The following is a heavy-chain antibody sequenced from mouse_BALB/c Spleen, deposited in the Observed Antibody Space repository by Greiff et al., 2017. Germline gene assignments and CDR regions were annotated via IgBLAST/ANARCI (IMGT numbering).Heavy chain of an antibody. D-gene: IGHD1-2*01. J-gene: IGHJ3*01. CDR2: INPSNGGT. CDR3: TRSGITTAPWFAY. CDR1: GYTFTSYY. Sequence: VQLQQSGAELVKPGASVKLSCKASGYTFTSYYMYWVKQRPGQGLEWIGEINPSNGGTNFNEKFNSKATLTVAKSSSTAYMQLSSRTSEDSAVYYCTRSGITTAPWFAYWGQGTLVTVSA. V-gene: IGHV1S81*02.